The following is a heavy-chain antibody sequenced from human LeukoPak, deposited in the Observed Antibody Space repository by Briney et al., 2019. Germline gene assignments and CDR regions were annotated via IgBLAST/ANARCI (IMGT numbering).Heavy chain of an antibody. CDR2: IYSGGDT. V-gene: IGHV3-66*01. CDR1: GFTVNNIY. Sequence: GGSLRLSCAASGFTVNNIYMSWVRQAPGKGLEWVSIIYSGGDTYYADSVKGRFTISREISKNTLYLQMNSLRAEDTAVYYCARGPIAVAGQYYYYYYGMDVWGQGTTITVSS. CDR3: ARGPIAVAGQYYYYYYGMDV. D-gene: IGHD6-19*01. J-gene: IGHJ6*02.